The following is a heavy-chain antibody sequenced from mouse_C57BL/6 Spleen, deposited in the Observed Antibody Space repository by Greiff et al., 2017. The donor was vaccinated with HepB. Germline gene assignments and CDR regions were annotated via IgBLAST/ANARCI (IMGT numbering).Heavy chain of an antibody. Sequence: EVQLQQSGPELVKPGASVKMSCKASGYTFTDYNMHWVKQSHGKSLEWIGYINPNNGGTSYNQKFKGKATLTVNKSSSTAYMELRSLTSEDSAVYYCARMRGQLRSFDYWGQGTTLTVSS. D-gene: IGHD3-2*02. CDR2: INPNNGGT. J-gene: IGHJ2*01. V-gene: IGHV1-22*01. CDR3: ARMRGQLRSFDY. CDR1: GYTFTDYN.